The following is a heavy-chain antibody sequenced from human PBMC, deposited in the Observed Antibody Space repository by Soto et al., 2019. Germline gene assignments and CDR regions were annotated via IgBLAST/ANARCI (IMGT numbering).Heavy chain of an antibody. CDR2: IYNSGTT. CDR1: GGSISSYY. Sequence: PSETLSLTCTVSGGSISSYYWSWIRQPPGKGLEWIGYIYNSGTTDYNPSLKSRVTISVDTSKNQFSLKVNSVAASDTAVYYCARAPRLYYFDYWGPGTLVNVSS. J-gene: IGHJ4*02. CDR3: ARAPRLYYFDY. D-gene: IGHD3-22*01. V-gene: IGHV4-59*01.